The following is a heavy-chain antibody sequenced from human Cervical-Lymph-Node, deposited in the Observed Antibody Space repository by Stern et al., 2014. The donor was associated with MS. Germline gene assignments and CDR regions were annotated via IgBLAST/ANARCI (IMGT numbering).Heavy chain of an antibody. Sequence: QLQLQESGPRQVKSSETLSLTCTVSGDSITRGFYYWGWIRQTPGKGLQWIGNFHYTGSTYSNPSLRSRVTISADTSRNQFSLRLSLGTAADTAVYYCARRDGSGSYYFDFWGQGTLVTVSS. CDR2: FHYTGST. J-gene: IGHJ4*02. V-gene: IGHV4-39*01. CDR1: GDSITRGFYY. CDR3: ARRDGSGSYYFDF. D-gene: IGHD6-19*01.